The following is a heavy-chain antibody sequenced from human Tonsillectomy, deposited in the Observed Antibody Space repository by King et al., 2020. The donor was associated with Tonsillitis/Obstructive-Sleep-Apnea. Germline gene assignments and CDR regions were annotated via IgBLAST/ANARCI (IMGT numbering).Heavy chain of an antibody. CDR1: GGSISSYY. D-gene: IGHD6-19*01. V-gene: IGHV4-59*01. J-gene: IGHJ4*02. CDR3: ARGGGKGKQWLPKPFSPPPGPLDY. CDR2: IYYSGST. Sequence: VQLQESGPGLVKPSETLSLTCTVSGGSISSYYWSWIRQPPGKGLEWIGYIYYSGSTNYNPSLKSRVTISVDTSKNQFSLKLSSVTAADTAVYYCARGGGKGKQWLPKPFSPPPGPLDYWGQGTLVTVSS.